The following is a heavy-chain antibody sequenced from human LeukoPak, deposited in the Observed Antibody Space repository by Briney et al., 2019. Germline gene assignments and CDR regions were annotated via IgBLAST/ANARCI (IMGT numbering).Heavy chain of an antibody. D-gene: IGHD2-15*01. CDR2: ISAYNGNT. V-gene: IGHV1-18*01. CDR1: GYTFTSYG. Sequence: ASVKVSCKASGYTFTSYGISWVRQAPGQGLEWMGWISAYNGNTNYAQKLQGRVTMTTDTSTSTAYMELRSLRSDDTAVYYCASLGYCSGGSCLPFDYWGQGTLVTVSS. J-gene: IGHJ4*02. CDR3: ASLGYCSGGSCLPFDY.